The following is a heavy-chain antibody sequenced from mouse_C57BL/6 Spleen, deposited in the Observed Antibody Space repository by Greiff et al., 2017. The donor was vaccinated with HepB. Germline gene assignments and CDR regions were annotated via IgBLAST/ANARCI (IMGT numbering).Heavy chain of an antibody. Sequence: EVKVEESGPGLVKPSQSLSLTCSVTGYSITSGYYWNWIRQFPGNKLEWMGYISYDGSNNYNPSLKNRISITRDTSKNQFFLKLNSVTTEDTATYYCAREYTTARGYFDYWGQGTTLTVSS. CDR3: AREYTTARGYFDY. CDR2: ISYDGSN. D-gene: IGHD1-2*01. V-gene: IGHV3-6*01. J-gene: IGHJ2*01. CDR1: GYSITSGYY.